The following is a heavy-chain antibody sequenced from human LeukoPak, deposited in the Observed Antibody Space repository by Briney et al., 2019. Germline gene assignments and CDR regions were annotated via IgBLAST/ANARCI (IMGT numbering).Heavy chain of an antibody. CDR3: ASRRRYCSSTSCSDY. CDR1: GGSVSSGSYY. V-gene: IGHV4-61*01. CDR2: IYYSGST. J-gene: IGHJ4*02. D-gene: IGHD2-2*01. Sequence: KSSETLSLTCTVSGGSVSSGSYYWSWIRQPPGKGLEWIGYIYYSGSTNYNPSLKSRVTISVDTSKNQFSLKLSSVTAADTAVYYCASRRRYCSSTSCSDYWGQGTLVTVSS.